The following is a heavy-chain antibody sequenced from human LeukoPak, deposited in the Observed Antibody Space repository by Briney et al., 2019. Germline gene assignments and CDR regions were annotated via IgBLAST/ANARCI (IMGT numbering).Heavy chain of an antibody. CDR3: ARSPIHPYYYYMDV. CDR1: GGSISSYY. Sequence: SETLSLTCTASGGSISSYYWSWIRQPPGKGLEWIGYIYYSGSTNYNPSLKSRVTISVDTSKNQFSLKLSSVTAADTAVYYCARSPIHPYYYYMDVWGKGTTVTVSS. J-gene: IGHJ6*03. D-gene: IGHD5-18*01. V-gene: IGHV4-59*01. CDR2: IYYSGST.